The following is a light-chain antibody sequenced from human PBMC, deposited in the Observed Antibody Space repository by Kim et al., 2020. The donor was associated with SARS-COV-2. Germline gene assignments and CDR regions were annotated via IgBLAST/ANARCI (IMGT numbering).Light chain of an antibody. V-gene: IGLV3-1*01. CDR1: KLGDKY. CDR2: QDT. J-gene: IGLJ2*01. Sequence: SYELTQPPSVSVSPGQTASITCSGYKLGDKYVCWYQQKPGQSPVLVIYQDTRRPSGIPERFSGSNSGNTATLTISGTQAMVEADYYCQALDDSVLFVGG. CDR3: QALDDSVLF.